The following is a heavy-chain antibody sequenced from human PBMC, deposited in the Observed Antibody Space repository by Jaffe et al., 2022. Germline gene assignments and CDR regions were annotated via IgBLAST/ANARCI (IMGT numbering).Heavy chain of an antibody. Sequence: QVQLVQSGAEVKKPGASVKVSCKASGYTFAGYAMHWVRQAPGQRLEWMGWINGGNDDTKYSQDFQGRVTITRDTFASTAYMELTSLKFEDTAIYYCARGPRLPTAVGNAPFEGWFDRWGQGTLVTVSS. CDR1: GYTFAGYA. CDR2: INGGNDDT. J-gene: IGHJ5*02. V-gene: IGHV1-3*01. CDR3: ARGPRLPTAVGNAPFEGWFDR. D-gene: IGHD2-21*02.